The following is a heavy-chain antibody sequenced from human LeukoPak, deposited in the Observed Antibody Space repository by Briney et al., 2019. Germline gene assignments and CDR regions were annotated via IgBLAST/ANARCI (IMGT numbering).Heavy chain of an antibody. CDR1: GYTFTADY. J-gene: IGHJ5*02. CDR2: INPNTGGT. V-gene: IGHV1-2*02. D-gene: IGHD6-19*01. Sequence: ASVKVSCKASGYTFTADYLHGVRQAPGQGLEWMGWINPNTGGTNYAQKFQGRVTMTRDTSISTAYMELSSLRSDDTAVYYCARWAVAGSVYWFDPWGQGTLVTVSS. CDR3: ARWAVAGSVYWFDP.